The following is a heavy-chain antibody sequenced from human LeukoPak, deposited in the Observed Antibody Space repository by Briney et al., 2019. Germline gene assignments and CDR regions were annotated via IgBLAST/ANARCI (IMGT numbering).Heavy chain of an antibody. CDR1: GFTFSSHA. V-gene: IGHV3-23*01. D-gene: IGHD3-10*01. CDR2: ISGSGGST. Sequence: GASLRLSCAASGFTFSSHAMSWVRQAPGKGLGWVSAISGSGGSTYYADSVKGRFTISRDNSKNTLYLQMNSLRAEDTAVYYCTKDAGARIDYYYGMDVWGQGTTVTVSS. CDR3: TKDAGARIDYYYGMDV. J-gene: IGHJ6*02.